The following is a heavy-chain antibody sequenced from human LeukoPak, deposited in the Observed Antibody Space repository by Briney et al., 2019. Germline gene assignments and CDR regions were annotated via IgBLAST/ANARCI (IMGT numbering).Heavy chain of an antibody. CDR2: IGDSGVST. D-gene: IGHD6-19*01. CDR3: AKDVQWLANASDI. CDR1: GFTFSDHY. Sequence: PGGSLRLSCAASGFTFSDHYMTWIRQAPGKGPEWVSGIGDSGVSTFYADSVKGRFAISRDNSKNTLYLRMNSLRVEDTAVYYCAKDVQWLANASDIWGPGTMVTVSS. J-gene: IGHJ3*02. V-gene: IGHV3-23*01.